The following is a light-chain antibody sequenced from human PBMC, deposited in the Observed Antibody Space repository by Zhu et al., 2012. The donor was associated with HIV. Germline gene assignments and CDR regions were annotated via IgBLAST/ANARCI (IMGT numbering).Light chain of an antibody. Sequence: DIQMTQSPSSLSASVGDRVTITCWASQNVGRYLAWYQQKPGKAPKLLIYGASILQSGVPSRFSGSGSGTEFTLTISSLQPEDFATYYCQHLTLYPTFGGGSKVEIK. CDR3: QHLTLYPT. CDR1: QNVGRY. J-gene: IGKJ4*01. CDR2: GAS. V-gene: IGKV1-9*01.